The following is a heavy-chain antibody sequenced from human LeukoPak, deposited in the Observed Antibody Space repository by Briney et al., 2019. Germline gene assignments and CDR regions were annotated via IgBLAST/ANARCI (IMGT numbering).Heavy chain of an antibody. D-gene: IGHD6-13*01. J-gene: IGHJ4*02. CDR1: GGSISSSSYY. CDR2: IYYSVRT. CDR3: ATDSRSWYVGQEYVDY. V-gene: IGHV4-39*01. Sequence: SETLSLTCTVSGGSISSSSYYWGWIRQPPGKRLEWIGSIYYSVRTYYNPSLKSRVTISVDTYKNQFSLKLSSVTAADTAVYYCATDSRSWYVGQEYVDYWGQGTLVTVSS.